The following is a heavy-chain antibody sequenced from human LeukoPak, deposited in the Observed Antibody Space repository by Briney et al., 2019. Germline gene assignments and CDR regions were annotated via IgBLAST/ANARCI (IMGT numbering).Heavy chain of an antibody. CDR2: IKQDGSEK. D-gene: IGHD6-13*01. Sequence: GGSLRLSCAACGFTFSTYWMSWVRQAPGKGLEWVANIKQDGSEKYYVDSVKGRFTISRDNAKNSLYLQMNSLRAEDTAMYYCARDSAGNDYWGQGTLVTVSS. V-gene: IGHV3-7*01. CDR3: ARDSAGNDY. CDR1: GFTFSTYW. J-gene: IGHJ4*02.